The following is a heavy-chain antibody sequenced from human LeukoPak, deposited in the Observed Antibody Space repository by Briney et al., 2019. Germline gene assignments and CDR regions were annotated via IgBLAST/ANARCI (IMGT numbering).Heavy chain of an antibody. V-gene: IGHV3-74*01. CDR3: ARIGSAAFTDY. J-gene: IGHJ4*02. Sequence: PGGSLRLSCTASGFTFSSYWMHWVRQAPGKGLVWVSRITGDGSGADYADFVKGRFTISRDNAKNTLYLQMNSLRAEDTALYYCARIGSAAFTDYWGQGTLVTVSS. CDR1: GFTFSSYW. D-gene: IGHD3-3*02. CDR2: ITGDGSGA.